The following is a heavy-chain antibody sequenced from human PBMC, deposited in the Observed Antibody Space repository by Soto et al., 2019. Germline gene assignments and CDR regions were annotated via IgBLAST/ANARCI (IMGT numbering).Heavy chain of an antibody. CDR2: ISTYNGNT. CDR3: ARGFRVAATRWWFDP. D-gene: IGHD2-15*01. CDR1: GYTFTSYD. Sequence: QVQLVQSGAEVKKPGASVKVSCKASGYTFTSYDISWVRQAPGQGLEWMGWISTYNGNTNYAQTLQGRVTMTTDTSTRTAYMELRSLRSDDTAVYYCARGFRVAATRWWFDPWGQGTLVTVSS. J-gene: IGHJ5*02. V-gene: IGHV1-18*01.